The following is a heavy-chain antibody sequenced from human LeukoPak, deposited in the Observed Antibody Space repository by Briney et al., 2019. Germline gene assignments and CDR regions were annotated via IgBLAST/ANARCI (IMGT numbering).Heavy chain of an antibody. CDR2: ISAYNGNT. D-gene: IGHD2-2*01. J-gene: IGHJ4*02. V-gene: IGHV1-18*01. CDR3: AREEDVVVPAAMPDY. Sequence: ASVKVSCKASGYTFTSYGISWVRQAPGQGLERMGWISAYNGNTNYAQKLQGRVTMTTDTSTSTAYMELRSLRSDDTAVYYCAREEDVVVPAAMPDYWGQGTLVTVSS. CDR1: GYTFTSYG.